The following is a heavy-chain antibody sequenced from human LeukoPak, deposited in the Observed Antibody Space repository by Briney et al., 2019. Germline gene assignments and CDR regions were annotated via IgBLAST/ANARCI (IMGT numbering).Heavy chain of an antibody. D-gene: IGHD2-2*01. Sequence: SETLSLTCAVYGGSFSGYYWSWIRQPAGKGLEWIGRIYTSGSTNYNPSLKSRVTISVDTSKNQFSLKLSSVTAADTAVYYCARDTRYCSSTSCYLGGSYYYYMDVWGKGTRSPSP. CDR3: ARDTRYCSSTSCYLGGSYYYYMDV. J-gene: IGHJ6*03. V-gene: IGHV4-4*07. CDR2: IYTSGST. CDR1: GGSFSGYY.